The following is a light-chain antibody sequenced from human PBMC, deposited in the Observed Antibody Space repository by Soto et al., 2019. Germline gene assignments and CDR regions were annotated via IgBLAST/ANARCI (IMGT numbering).Light chain of an antibody. CDR3: QVWDSSSDHPYV. Sequence: SYELTQAPSVSVAPGQAASITCGGNNIGTKRVNWYQQKPGQAPVLVLYDDSDRPSGTPARFFGSNSGNTATLTIISVEAGDEADYYCQVWDSSSDHPYVFGAGTKVTVL. J-gene: IGLJ1*01. CDR1: NIGTKR. CDR2: DDS. V-gene: IGLV3-21*02.